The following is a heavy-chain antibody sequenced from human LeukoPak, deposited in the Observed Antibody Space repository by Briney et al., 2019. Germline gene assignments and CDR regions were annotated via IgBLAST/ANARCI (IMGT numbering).Heavy chain of an antibody. Sequence: GESLKISCKASEYSFTSYWIGWVRQMPGKGLEWMGSIYPGDSDTRYSPSFQGQVTISADISITTAYLQWSSLEASDTAMYYCARVNHFGSSSVDYWGQGTLVTVSS. D-gene: IGHD6-6*01. V-gene: IGHV5-51*01. J-gene: IGHJ4*02. CDR2: IYPGDSDT. CDR1: EYSFTSYW. CDR3: ARVNHFGSSSVDY.